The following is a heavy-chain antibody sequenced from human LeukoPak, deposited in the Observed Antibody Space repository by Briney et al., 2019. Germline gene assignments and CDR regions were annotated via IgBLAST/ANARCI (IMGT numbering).Heavy chain of an antibody. CDR2: ISGSGGST. J-gene: IGHJ4*02. D-gene: IGHD3-22*01. Sequence: GGSLRLSCAASGFTFSSYAMSWVRQAPGKGLEWVSAISGSGGSTYYADSVRGRFTISRDNSKNTLYLQMNSLRAEDTAVYYCAKDITMIVVVTPDYWGQGTLVTVSS. CDR3: AKDITMIVVVTPDY. CDR1: GFTFSSYA. V-gene: IGHV3-23*01.